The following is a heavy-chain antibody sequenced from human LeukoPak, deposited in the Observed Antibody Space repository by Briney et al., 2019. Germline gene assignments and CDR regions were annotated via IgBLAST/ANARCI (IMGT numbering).Heavy chain of an antibody. CDR1: GFTFSSYE. CDR2: ISSSGSTI. J-gene: IGHJ4*02. Sequence: PGGSLRLSCPASGFTFSSYEMNWVPQAPGKGLEWVSYISSSGSTIYYADSVKGRFTISRDNAKNSLYLQMNSLRAEDTAVYYCARAPYSSSPLDYWGQGTLVTVSS. D-gene: IGHD6-13*01. CDR3: ARAPYSSSPLDY. V-gene: IGHV3-48*03.